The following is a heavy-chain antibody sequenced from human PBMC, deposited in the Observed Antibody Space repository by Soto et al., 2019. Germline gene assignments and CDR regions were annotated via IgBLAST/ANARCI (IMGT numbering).Heavy chain of an antibody. V-gene: IGHV4-4*02. J-gene: IGHJ4*02. D-gene: IGHD3-22*01. Sequence: SETLSLTCAVSGGSISTNNWWSWVRQPPGKGLEWIGDIYHTGRTNYNPSLKSRVTMSVDKSKNYFSLKLSSVTAADTAVYYCARDRFDTSGYYYSYWGQGTQVTVSS. CDR3: ARDRFDTSGYYYSY. CDR2: IYHTGRT. CDR1: GGSISTNNW.